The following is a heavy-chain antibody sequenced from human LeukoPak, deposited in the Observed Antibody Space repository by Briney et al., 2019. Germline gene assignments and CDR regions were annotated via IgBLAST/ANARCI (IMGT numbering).Heavy chain of an antibody. J-gene: IGHJ4*02. Sequence: PSETLSLTCTVSAGSISSSTYYWGWIRQPPGKGLEWIGNIYYSGSTYYNPSLKSRVTISEDTSKNQFSLKMTSMTAADTAIYYCWLEKVVAAYFDSWGQGTLVTVSS. CDR3: WLEKVVAAYFDS. D-gene: IGHD2-15*01. CDR1: AGSISSSTYY. V-gene: IGHV4-39*07. CDR2: IYYSGST.